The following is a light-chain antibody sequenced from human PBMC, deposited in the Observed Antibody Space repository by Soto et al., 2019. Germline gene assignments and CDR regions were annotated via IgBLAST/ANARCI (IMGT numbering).Light chain of an antibody. J-gene: IGLJ2*01. CDR3: QTWGTGIVV. CDR1: SGHSSYA. V-gene: IGLV4-69*01. Sequence: QSVLTQSPSASASLGASVKLTCTLSSGHSSYAIAWHQQQPEKGPRYLMKLNSDGSHSKGDGIPDRFSGSSSGAERYLTISSLQSEDGADYYCQTWGTGIVVFGGGTKVTFL. CDR2: LNSDGSH.